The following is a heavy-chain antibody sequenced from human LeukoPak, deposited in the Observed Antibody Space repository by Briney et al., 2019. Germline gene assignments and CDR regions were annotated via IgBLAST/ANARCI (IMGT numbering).Heavy chain of an antibody. Sequence: PSQTLSLTCTVSGGSISSGSYYWSWIRQPAGKGLEWIGRIYTSGSTNYNPSLKSRVTISVDTSKNQFSLKLSSVTAADTAVYYCARDRMAPGGPAARGEWFDPWGQGTLVTVSS. V-gene: IGHV4-61*02. J-gene: IGHJ5*02. D-gene: IGHD2-2*01. CDR2: IYTSGST. CDR3: ARDRMAPGGPAARGEWFDP. CDR1: GGSISSGSYY.